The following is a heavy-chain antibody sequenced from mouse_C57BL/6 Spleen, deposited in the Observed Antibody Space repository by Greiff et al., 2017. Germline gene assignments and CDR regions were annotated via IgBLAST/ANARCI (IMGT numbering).Heavy chain of an antibody. CDR2: IDPSDSYT. J-gene: IGHJ1*03. Sequence: QVQLHQPGAELVKPGASVKLSCKASGYTFTSYWMQWVKQRPGQGLEWIGEIDPSDSYTNYNQKFKGKATLTVDTSSSTAYMQLSSLTSEDSAVYYCARRGSNYGYCDVWGTGTTVTVSS. CDR1: GYTFTSYW. D-gene: IGHD1-1*01. CDR3: ARRGSNYGYCDV. V-gene: IGHV1-50*01.